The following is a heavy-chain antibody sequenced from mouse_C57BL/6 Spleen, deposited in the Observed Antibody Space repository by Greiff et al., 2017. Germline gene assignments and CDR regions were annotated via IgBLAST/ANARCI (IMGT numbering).Heavy chain of an antibody. CDR1: GYTFTNYW. D-gene: IGHD2-5*01. V-gene: IGHV1-63*01. CDR2: IYPGGGYT. Sequence: LQESGAELVRPGTSVKMSCKASGYTFTNYWIGWAKQRPGHGLEWIGDIYPGGGYTNYNEKFKGKATLTADKSSSTAYMQFSSLTSEDSAIYYCARSYYSNPFYFDYWGQGTTLTVSS. J-gene: IGHJ2*01. CDR3: ARSYYSNPFYFDY.